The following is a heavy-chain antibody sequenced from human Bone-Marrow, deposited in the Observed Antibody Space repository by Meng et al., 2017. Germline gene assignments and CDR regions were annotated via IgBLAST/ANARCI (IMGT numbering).Heavy chain of an antibody. J-gene: IGHJ4*02. Sequence: ASVKVSCKASGYTFTSYYMHWVRQAPGQGLEWMGIINPSGGSTSYAQKFQGRFTMTRDTSTNTVYMELSSLRSEDTAVYYCARVPYDSSGYYPAILDYWGQGNLVTVYS. CDR1: GYTFTSYY. CDR3: ARVPYDSSGYYPAILDY. CDR2: INPSGGST. V-gene: IGHV1-46*01. D-gene: IGHD3-22*01.